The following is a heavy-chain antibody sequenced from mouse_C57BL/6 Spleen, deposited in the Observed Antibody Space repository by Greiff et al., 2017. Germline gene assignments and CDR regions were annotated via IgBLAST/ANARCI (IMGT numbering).Heavy chain of an antibody. V-gene: IGHV5-17*01. CDR1: GFTFSDYG. CDR3: ADLPWFAY. J-gene: IGHJ3*01. CDR2: ISSGSSTI. Sequence: EVKLVESGGGLVKPGGSLKLSCAASGFTFSDYGMHWVRQAPEKGLEWVAYISSGSSTIYYADTVKGRFTISRDNAKNTLFLQMTSLRAEDTAMYYCADLPWFAYWGQGTLVTVSA.